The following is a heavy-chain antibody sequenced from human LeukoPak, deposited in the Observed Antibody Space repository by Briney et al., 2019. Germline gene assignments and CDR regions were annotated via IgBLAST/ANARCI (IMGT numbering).Heavy chain of an antibody. Sequence: PSETLTLTCTVSGGSISSSGYFWGWIRQPPGKGLEWIGSIYYSVSTYYNPSLTSRVTISVDTSKNQFSLKLSSVPAADTAVYCGSRPDRAYSDCGSFDYWGQGTLVTVSS. CDR3: SRPDRAYSDCGSFDY. CDR1: GGSISSSGYF. D-gene: IGHD3-9*01. CDR2: IYYSVST. J-gene: IGHJ4*02. V-gene: IGHV4-39*01.